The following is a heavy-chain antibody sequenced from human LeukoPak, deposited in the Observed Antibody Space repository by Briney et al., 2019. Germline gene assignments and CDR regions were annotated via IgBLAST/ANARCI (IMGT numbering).Heavy chain of an antibody. CDR3: ASSNVEHLGDYSFYYMDV. CDR2: IGGGGSTI. Sequence: NSGGPLRLLCAPSGLTHSDYYMICIRQSPGKAVEWLSYIGGGGSTIYYADSVKGRFTISRDNAKKSLYLQMNSLRAEDTAIYYCASSNVEHLGDYSFYYMDVWGKGTTITVSS. V-gene: IGHV3-11*01. J-gene: IGHJ6*03. CDR1: GLTHSDYY. D-gene: IGHD3-16*01.